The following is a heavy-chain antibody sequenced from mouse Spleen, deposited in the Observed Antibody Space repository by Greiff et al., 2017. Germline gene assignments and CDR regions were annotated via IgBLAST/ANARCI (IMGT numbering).Heavy chain of an antibody. CDR3: ARQKLDWYFDV. J-gene: IGHJ1*01. V-gene: IGHV5-12-2*01. D-gene: IGHD4-1*01. CDR2: ISNGGGST. Sequence: EVMLVESGGGLVQPGGSLKLSCAASGFTFSSYTMSWVRQTPEKRLEWVAYISNGGGSTYYPDTVKGRFTISRDNAKNTLYLQMSSLKSEDTAIYYCARQKLDWYFDVWGAGTTVTVSS. CDR1: GFTFSSYT.